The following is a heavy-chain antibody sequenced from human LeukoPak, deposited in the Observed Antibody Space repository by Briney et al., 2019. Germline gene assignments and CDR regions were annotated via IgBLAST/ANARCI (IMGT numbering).Heavy chain of an antibody. J-gene: IGHJ4*02. CDR3: AKHAGDNYDFWSGYLDRVEYYFDY. Sequence: GGSLRLSCTTSRFSFNTYSMRWLGQPPGKGLDGVSAINDDPPYYTDSVKGRFTVSRDNSRDTLYLHLNSLRAEDTAIYYCAKHAGDNYDFWSGYLDRVEYYFDYWGQGTLVTVSS. V-gene: IGHV3-23*01. D-gene: IGHD3-3*01. CDR2: INDDPP. CDR1: RFSFNTYS.